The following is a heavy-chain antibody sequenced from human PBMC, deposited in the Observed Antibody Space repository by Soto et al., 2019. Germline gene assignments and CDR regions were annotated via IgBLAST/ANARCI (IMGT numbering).Heavy chain of an antibody. V-gene: IGHV1-18*01. Sequence: ASVKVSCKASGYTFTSYGISWVRQAPGQGLEWMGWISAYNGNTNYAQKLQGRVTMTTDTSTSTACMELRRLRSDDPSVYYCARGGACYYAGGGYPSPHPVFDIGGNGTRVPVS. CDR1: GYTFTSYG. J-gene: IGHJ3*02. CDR2: ISAYNGNT. D-gene: IGHD2-8*02. CDR3: ARGGACYYAGGGYPSPHPVFDI.